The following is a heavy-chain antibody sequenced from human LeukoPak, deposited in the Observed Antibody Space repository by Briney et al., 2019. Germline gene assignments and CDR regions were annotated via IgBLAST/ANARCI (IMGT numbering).Heavy chain of an antibody. Sequence: SETLSLTCTVSGGSISSYYWSWIRRPPGKGLEWIGYIYYSGSTNYNPSLKSRVTISVDTSKNQFSLKLSSVTAADTAVYYCARVKGELWFGELSFAFDIWGQGTMVTVSS. CDR1: GGSISSYY. CDR3: ARVKGELWFGELSFAFDI. CDR2: IYYSGST. D-gene: IGHD3-10*01. V-gene: IGHV4-59*01. J-gene: IGHJ3*02.